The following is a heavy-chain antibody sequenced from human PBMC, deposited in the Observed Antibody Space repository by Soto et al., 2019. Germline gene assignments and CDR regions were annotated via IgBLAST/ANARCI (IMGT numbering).Heavy chain of an antibody. Sequence: QVQLVQSGAEVKKPGSSVKISCKTSGDSFKNYAIGWVRQVPGQGLEWTGSIIPLFGTANYARRFEGRVTITAYKSTTTVYMELGSLRSEDTAVYYCARLDSTMITFDYWGQGTLVTVSS. CDR2: IIPLFGTA. J-gene: IGHJ4*02. CDR1: GDSFKNYA. D-gene: IGHD5-18*01. V-gene: IGHV1-69*06. CDR3: ARLDSTMITFDY.